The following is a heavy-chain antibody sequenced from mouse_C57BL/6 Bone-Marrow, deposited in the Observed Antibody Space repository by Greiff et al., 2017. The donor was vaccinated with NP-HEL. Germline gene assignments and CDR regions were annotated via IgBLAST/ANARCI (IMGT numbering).Heavy chain of an antibody. V-gene: IGHV1-64*01. CDR1: GYTFTSYW. D-gene: IGHD2-3*01. Sequence: QVQLQQPGAELVKPGASVKLSCKASGYTFTSYWMHWVKQRPGQGLEWIGMIHPNSGSTNYNEKFKSKATLTVDKSSSTAYMQLSSLTSEDSAVYYCAQMGALYDGDPPYFDVWGTGTTVTVSS. CDR3: AQMGALYDGDPPYFDV. CDR2: IHPNSGST. J-gene: IGHJ1*03.